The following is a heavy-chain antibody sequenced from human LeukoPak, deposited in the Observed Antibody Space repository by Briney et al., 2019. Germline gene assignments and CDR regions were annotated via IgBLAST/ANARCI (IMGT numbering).Heavy chain of an antibody. CDR3: AKDQVSWIQLWSQNYAFDI. J-gene: IGHJ3*02. CDR1: GFTFSSYA. D-gene: IGHD5-18*01. CDR2: ISGSGGST. Sequence: GGSLRLSRAASGFTFSSYAMSWVRQAPGKGLEWVSAISGSGGSTYYADSVKGRFTISRDNSKNTLYLQMNSLRAEDTAVYYCAKDQVSWIQLWSQNYAFDIWGQGTMVTVSS. V-gene: IGHV3-23*01.